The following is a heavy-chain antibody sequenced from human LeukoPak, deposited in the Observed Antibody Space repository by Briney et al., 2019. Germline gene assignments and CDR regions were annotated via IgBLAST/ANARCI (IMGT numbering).Heavy chain of an antibody. V-gene: IGHV3-23*01. J-gene: IGHJ4*02. D-gene: IGHD3-22*01. CDR3: AKDLDYYDSSGYYWNFDY. CDR1: GFTFSSYA. CDR2: ISGSGCST. Sequence: GGSLRLSCAASGFTFSSYAMSWVRQAPGKGLEWVSAISGSGCSTYYADSVKGRFTISRDNSKNTLYLQMNSRRAEDTAVYYCAKDLDYYDSSGYYWNFDYWGQGTLVTVSS.